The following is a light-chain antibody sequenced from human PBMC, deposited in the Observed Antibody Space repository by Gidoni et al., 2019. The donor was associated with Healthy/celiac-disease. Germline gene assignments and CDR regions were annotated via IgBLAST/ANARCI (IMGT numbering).Light chain of an antibody. J-gene: IGKJ1*01. CDR2: KAS. CDR1: QSISSW. CDR3: QQYNSYLWT. Sequence: QMTQSPSTLSASVGDRVTITCRVSQSISSWLAWYQQKPGKAPKLLIYKASSLERGVPSRFSGSGSGTEFTLTISSLQPDDFATYYGQQYNSYLWTFGQGTKVEIK. V-gene: IGKV1-5*03.